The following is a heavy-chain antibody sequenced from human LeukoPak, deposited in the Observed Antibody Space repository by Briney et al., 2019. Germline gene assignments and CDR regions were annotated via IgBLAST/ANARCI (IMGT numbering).Heavy chain of an antibody. CDR2: INPNSGGT. V-gene: IGHV1-2*06. J-gene: IGHJ4*02. D-gene: IGHD1-26*01. CDR1: GYTFTGYY. CDR3: ARVWGGTMRRFDY. Sequence: GASVKVSCKASGYTFTGYYMHWVRQAPGQGLERMRRINPNSGGTNYAQKFQGRVTMTRDTSISTAYMELSRLRSDDTAVYYCARVWGGTMRRFDYWGQGTLVTVSS.